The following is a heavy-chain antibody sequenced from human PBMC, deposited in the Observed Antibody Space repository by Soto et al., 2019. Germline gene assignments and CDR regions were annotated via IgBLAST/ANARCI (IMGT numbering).Heavy chain of an antibody. D-gene: IGHD3-16*01. Sequence: GGSLRLSCASSGFTFSSYWMSWVRQAPGKGLEWVANIKQDGSEKYYVDSVKGRFTISRDNAKNSLYLQMNSLRAEDTAVYYCARVLNGYYYYYMDVWGKGTTVTVSS. V-gene: IGHV3-7*01. J-gene: IGHJ6*03. CDR2: IKQDGSEK. CDR3: ARVLNGYYYYYMDV. CDR1: GFTFSSYW.